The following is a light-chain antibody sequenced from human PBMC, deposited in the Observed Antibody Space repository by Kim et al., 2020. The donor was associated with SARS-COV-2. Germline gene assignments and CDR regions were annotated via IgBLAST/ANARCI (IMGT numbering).Light chain of an antibody. CDR3: QQYESYFALT. CDR2: DAS. J-gene: IGKJ4*01. V-gene: IGKV1-5*01. Sequence: DIQMTQSPSILSASVGDRVTITCRASQSIGRWLAWYQQKPGKAPNLLIYDASSLERGVPSRFSGSGSGTEFALTISSLQPDDFATYYCQQYESYFALTFGGGTKLEI. CDR1: QSIGRW.